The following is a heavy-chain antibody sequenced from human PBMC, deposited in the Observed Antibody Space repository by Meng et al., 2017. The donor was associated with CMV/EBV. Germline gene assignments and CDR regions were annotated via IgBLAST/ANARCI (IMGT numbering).Heavy chain of an antibody. CDR3: AKDLMAYGGNSGIFDY. D-gene: IGHD4-23*01. CDR2: IWYDGSNK. CDR1: GFTFSSYG. V-gene: IGHV3-33*06. J-gene: IGHJ4*02. Sequence: GGPLRLSCAASGFTFSSYGMHWVRQAPGKGLEWVAVIWYDGSNKYYAESVKGRFTISRDNSKNTLYLQMNRLRAEDTAVYYCAKDLMAYGGNSGIFDYWGQGTLVTVSS.